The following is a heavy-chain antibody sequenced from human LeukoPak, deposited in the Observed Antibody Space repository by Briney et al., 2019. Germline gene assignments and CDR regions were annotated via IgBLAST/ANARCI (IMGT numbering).Heavy chain of an antibody. CDR3: ATEASIVGAPGDY. CDR1: GFTFTNYA. CDR2: ISDGAGST. D-gene: IGHD1-26*01. Sequence: GGSLRLSCAASGFTFTNYAMTWVRQAPGKGLEWVSAISDGAGSTYYADSVKGRFTISGDSSKNTLFLQMNSLRAEDTAVYYCATEASIVGAPGDYWGQGTLVTVSS. J-gene: IGHJ4*02. V-gene: IGHV3-23*01.